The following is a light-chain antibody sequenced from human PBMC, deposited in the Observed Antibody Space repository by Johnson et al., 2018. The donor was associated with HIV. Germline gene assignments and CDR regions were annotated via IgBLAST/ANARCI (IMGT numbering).Light chain of an antibody. CDR2: DNN. V-gene: IGLV1-51*01. J-gene: IGLJ1*01. Sequence: QSVLTQPPSVSAAPGQKVTISCSGSSSKIGNNYVSWYQQLPGTAPKLLIYDNNKRPSGIPDRFSGSKSGTSATLGISGLQTGDEADYYCGTWDSSLTTSYVVGTGTKVIVV. CDR1: SSKIGNNY. CDR3: GTWDSSLTTSYV.